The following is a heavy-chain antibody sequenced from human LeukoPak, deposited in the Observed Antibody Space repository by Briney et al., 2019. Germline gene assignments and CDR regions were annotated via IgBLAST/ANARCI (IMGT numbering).Heavy chain of an antibody. Sequence: GGSLRLSCAASGFTVSSNYMSWVRQAPGKGLEWVSAISGSGGSTYYADSVKGRFTISRDNSKNTLYLQMNSLRAEDTAVYYCAKWGDGSGSYLAYYYYGMDVWGQGTTVTVSS. CDR2: ISGSGGST. J-gene: IGHJ6*02. D-gene: IGHD3-10*01. CDR1: GFTVSSNY. V-gene: IGHV3-23*01. CDR3: AKWGDGSGSYLAYYYYGMDV.